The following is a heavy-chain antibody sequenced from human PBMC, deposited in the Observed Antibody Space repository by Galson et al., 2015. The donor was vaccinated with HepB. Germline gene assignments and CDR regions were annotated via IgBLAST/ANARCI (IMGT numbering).Heavy chain of an antibody. Sequence: SVKVSCKASGVTLSTYSLSWVRQAPGQGLEWMGRIIPILGITNYAQKFQGRVTITADKSTSTAYMELSSLRSEDTAVYYCARGGDGSNWKGDFDPWGQGTLVTVSS. J-gene: IGHJ5*02. CDR1: GVTLSTYS. CDR3: ARGGDGSNWKGDFDP. D-gene: IGHD1-1*01. V-gene: IGHV1-69*02. CDR2: IIPILGIT.